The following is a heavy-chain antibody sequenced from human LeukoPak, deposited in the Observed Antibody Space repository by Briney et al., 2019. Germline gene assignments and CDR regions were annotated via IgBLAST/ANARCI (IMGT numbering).Heavy chain of an antibody. CDR1: GGSVSSTNR. V-gene: IGHV4-4*02. D-gene: IGHD3-10*01. CDR3: ARDRVAYYYGSGSSQFQH. CDR2: VHLDGRT. J-gene: IGHJ1*01. Sequence: PSETLSLTCGVSGGSVSSTNRWTWIRHPPGKGLDWIGEVHLDGRTNFNPSFKSRLTMSVDLSENHVSLKLTSVTAADTAVYYCARDRVAYYYGSGSSQFQHGGQGTLVTVSS.